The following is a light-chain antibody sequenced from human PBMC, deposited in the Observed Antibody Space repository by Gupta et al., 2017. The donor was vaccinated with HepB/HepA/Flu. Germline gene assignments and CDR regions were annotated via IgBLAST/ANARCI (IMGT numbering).Light chain of an antibody. CDR2: GAS. Sequence: DIDLTQSPSSLSASVGDRVTITCRARQSIFTYLNWYQQKPGKAPKLLIYGASNLQSGVPSRFSGSGSGTTFNFTISSLQPEDFGTYYCHQSYSTPCSFGHGTKLEIK. V-gene: IGKV1-39*01. J-gene: IGKJ2*04. CDR1: QSIFTY. CDR3: HQSYSTPCS.